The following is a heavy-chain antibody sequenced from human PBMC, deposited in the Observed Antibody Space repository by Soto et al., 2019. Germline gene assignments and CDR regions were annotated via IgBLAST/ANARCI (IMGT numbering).Heavy chain of an antibody. Sequence: QVQLVQSGAEVKKPGSSVKVSCTASGGTFSSYAISWVRQAPGQGLEWMGGIIPIFGTANYAQKFQGRVTITADESTSTAYMELSSLRSEDTAVYYCARVPYSSGWAANYYYSGMDVWGQGTTVTVSS. CDR3: ARVPYSSGWAANYYYSGMDV. D-gene: IGHD6-19*01. CDR1: GGTFSSYA. CDR2: IIPIFGTA. J-gene: IGHJ6*02. V-gene: IGHV1-69*01.